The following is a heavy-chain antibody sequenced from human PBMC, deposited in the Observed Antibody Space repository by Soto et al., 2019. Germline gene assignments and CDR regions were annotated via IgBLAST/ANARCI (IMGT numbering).Heavy chain of an antibody. D-gene: IGHD6-19*01. CDR1: GGSISSGSY. Sequence: SETLSLTCTVSGGSISSGSYWAWIRQPPGKGPEWIASIYHGGTTFYNPSLKSRITISVDTSNNQFSLKLTSVTAADTAVYYCARVHVMVVAGSTFDYWGHGTLVTVSS. V-gene: IGHV4-38-2*02. CDR3: ARVHVMVVAGSTFDY. CDR2: IYHGGTT. J-gene: IGHJ4*01.